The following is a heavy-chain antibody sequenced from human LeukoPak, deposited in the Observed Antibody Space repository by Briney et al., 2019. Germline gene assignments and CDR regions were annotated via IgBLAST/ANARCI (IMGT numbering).Heavy chain of an antibody. J-gene: IGHJ4*02. V-gene: IGHV3-23*01. D-gene: IGHD4-23*01. CDR1: GFTFSNYA. Sequence: GGSLRLSCAASGFTFSNYAMSWVRQAPGKGLEWVSAISGSGGSTYYADSVKGRFTISRDNSKNTLYLQMNSLRAEDTAVYYCASPPRTMVVINFFDYWGQGTLVTASS. CDR2: ISGSGGST. CDR3: ASPPRTMVVINFFDY.